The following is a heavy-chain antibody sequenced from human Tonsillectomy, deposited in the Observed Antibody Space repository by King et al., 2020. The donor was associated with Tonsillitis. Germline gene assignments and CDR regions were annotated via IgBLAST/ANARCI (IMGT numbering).Heavy chain of an antibody. D-gene: IGHD1-1*01. J-gene: IGHJ4*02. CDR2: TYHSGST. CDR3: ARVHPDGPTFDY. V-gene: IGHV4-38-2*01. Sequence: VQLQESGPGLVKPSETLTLTCDVSGLSISFGFYWGWIRQPPGKGLEWIGNTYHSGSTYYNPSLESRLSISVDTSKNQYSLKLTSVTAADTAIYYCARVHPDGPTFDYWGQGLLVTVSS. CDR1: GLSISFGFY.